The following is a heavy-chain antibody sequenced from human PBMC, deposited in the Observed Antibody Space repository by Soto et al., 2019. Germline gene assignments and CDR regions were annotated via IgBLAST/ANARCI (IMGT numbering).Heavy chain of an antibody. CDR2: IYSGGST. V-gene: IGHV3-53*01. Sequence: GGSLRLSCAASGFTVSSNYMSWVRQAPGKGLEWVSVIYSGGSTYYADSVKGRFTISRDNSKNTLYLQMNSLRAEDTAVYYCARDLRTVDYDFWSGPYYYYYGMDVWGQGTTVTV. J-gene: IGHJ6*02. CDR1: GFTVSSNY. D-gene: IGHD3-3*01. CDR3: ARDLRTVDYDFWSGPYYYYYGMDV.